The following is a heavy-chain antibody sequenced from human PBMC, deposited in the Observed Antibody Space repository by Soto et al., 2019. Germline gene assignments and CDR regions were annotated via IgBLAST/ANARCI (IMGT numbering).Heavy chain of an antibody. D-gene: IGHD2-2*01. Sequence: PGGSLRLSCAASGFTFSSYWMHWVRQAPGKGLVWVSRINSDGSSTSYADSVKGRFTISRDNAKNTLYLQMNSLRAEDTAVYYCVRDGLVVPVAMEQGYNYYMDVWGKGTTVTVSS. CDR3: VRDGLVVPVAMEQGYNYYMDV. J-gene: IGHJ6*03. V-gene: IGHV3-74*01. CDR2: INSDGSST. CDR1: GFTFSSYW.